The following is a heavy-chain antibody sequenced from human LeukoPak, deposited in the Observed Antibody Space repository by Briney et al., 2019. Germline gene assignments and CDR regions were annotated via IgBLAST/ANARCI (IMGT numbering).Heavy chain of an antibody. CDR1: GYTFTSYY. J-gene: IGHJ1*01. CDR2: INPSGGST. D-gene: IGHD2-2*01. Sequence: ASVKVSCKASGYTFTSYYMHWVRQAPGQGLEWMGIINPSGGSTSYAQKFQGRVTMTRDTSTSTVYMELSSLRSEDTAVYYCARAGGGPCSSTSCPPGFQHWGQGTLVTVSS. V-gene: IGHV1-46*01. CDR3: ARAGGGPCSSTSCPPGFQH.